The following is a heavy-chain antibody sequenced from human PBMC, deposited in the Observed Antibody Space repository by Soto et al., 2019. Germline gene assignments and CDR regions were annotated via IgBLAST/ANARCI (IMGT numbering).Heavy chain of an antibody. D-gene: IGHD3-22*01. CDR1: GYTFTSYG. CDR3: ATTRYDSSGYLSY. V-gene: IGHV1-18*01. CDR2: ISVYNDNP. J-gene: IGHJ4*02. Sequence: GASVKVSCKASGYTFTSYGISWVRQAPGQGLEWMGWISVYNDNPSYAQKVQGRVTMTTDTSTSTAYMELRSLRSDDTAVYYCATTRYDSSGYLSYWGQGTLVTVYS.